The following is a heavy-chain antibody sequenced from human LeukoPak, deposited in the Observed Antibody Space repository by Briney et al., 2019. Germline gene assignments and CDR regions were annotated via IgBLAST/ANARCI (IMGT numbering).Heavy chain of an antibody. V-gene: IGHV3-53*01. D-gene: IGHD6-13*01. CDR1: GFTVSGNY. Sequence: GGSLRLSCAASGFTVSGNYMSWVRQAPGKGLEWVSVIYSGGSTYFADSVRGRFTISRDNSKNTLYVQMNSLRVEDTAVYYCAKGSIAAHDAKTTLDYWGQGTLVTVSS. J-gene: IGHJ4*02. CDR3: AKGSIAAHDAKTTLDY. CDR2: IYSGGST.